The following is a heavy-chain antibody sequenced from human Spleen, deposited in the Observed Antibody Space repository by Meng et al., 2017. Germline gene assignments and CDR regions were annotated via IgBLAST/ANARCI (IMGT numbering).Heavy chain of an antibody. V-gene: IGHV4-31*03. CDR1: GGSISSGGYY. CDR2: IYHSGST. CDR3: ARANLVRGIVDT. J-gene: IGHJ5*02. D-gene: IGHD3-10*01. Sequence: VQRQESGPGLVKPSQTLSLTCTVSGGSISSGGYYWSWIRQYPGKGLEWIGYIYHSGSTYYNPSLKSRVSISLAMSENQFSLKLTSVTAADTAVFYCARANLVRGIVDTWGQGTLVTVSS.